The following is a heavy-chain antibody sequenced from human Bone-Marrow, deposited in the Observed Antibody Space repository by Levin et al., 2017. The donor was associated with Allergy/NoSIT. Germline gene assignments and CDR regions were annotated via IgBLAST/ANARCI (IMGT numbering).Heavy chain of an antibody. V-gene: IGHV3-11*01. D-gene: IGHD6-6*01. Sequence: LSLTCAVSGLTFSDSYMNWIRQSPGKGLEWVSYISSTSSTIDYADSVKGRFTISRDNARNSLYLQMNSLRAEDTAVYYCARGFGYSSSRLSTNFYYYYGLDVWGQGTTVTVSS. CDR2: ISSTSSTI. CDR3: ARGFGYSSSRLSTNFYYYYGLDV. J-gene: IGHJ6*02. CDR1: GLTFSDSY.